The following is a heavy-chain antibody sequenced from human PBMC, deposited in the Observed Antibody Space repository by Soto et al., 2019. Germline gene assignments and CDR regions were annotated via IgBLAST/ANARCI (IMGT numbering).Heavy chain of an antibody. Sequence: ASVKVSCKASGGTFSSYAISWVRQAPGQRLEWMGWINGGNGYTKYSQIFQGRVTFTRDTSATTVYMELSSLRSEDTAVYYCARGYGSSSFDPWGQGALVTVSS. V-gene: IGHV1-3*01. D-gene: IGHD6-13*01. CDR3: ARGYGSSSFDP. CDR2: INGGNGYT. CDR1: GGTFSSYA. J-gene: IGHJ5*02.